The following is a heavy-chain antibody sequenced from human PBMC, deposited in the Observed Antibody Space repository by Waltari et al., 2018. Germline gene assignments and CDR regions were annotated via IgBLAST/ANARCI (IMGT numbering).Heavy chain of an antibody. J-gene: IGHJ4*02. CDR3: ANLGGSYFNY. Sequence: QVQLVESGGGVVQPGGSLRLSCAASGFPFSSSGMHWVRQAPGKGLEWVAVISYDGSNKYYADSVKGRFTISRDNSKNTLYLQMNSLRAEDTAVYYCANLGGSYFNYWGQGTLVTVSS. CDR1: GFPFSSSG. V-gene: IGHV3-30*18. CDR2: ISYDGSNK. D-gene: IGHD1-26*01.